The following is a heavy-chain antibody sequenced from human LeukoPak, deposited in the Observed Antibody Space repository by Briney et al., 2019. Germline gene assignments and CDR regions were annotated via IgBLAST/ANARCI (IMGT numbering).Heavy chain of an antibody. V-gene: IGHV4-39*01. CDR1: GGSNSSSSYY. D-gene: IGHD1-26*01. CDR2: IYYSGST. CDR3: AQNASDSGTTYFDY. Sequence: PSETLSLTCTVSGGSNSSSSYYGGWIRQPPGKGLEWIGSIYYSGSTTYNPSLKRRVTISVDTSKNQFSLKLSSVTAADTAVYYCAQNASDSGTTYFDYWGQGTLVTVSS. J-gene: IGHJ4*02.